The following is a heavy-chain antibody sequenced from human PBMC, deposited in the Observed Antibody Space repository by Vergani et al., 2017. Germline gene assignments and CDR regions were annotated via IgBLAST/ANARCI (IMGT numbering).Heavy chain of an antibody. CDR1: GFTLSNYD. CDR3: AKHFRGWGIDY. J-gene: IGHJ4*02. V-gene: IGHV3-30*02. Sequence: QVQLVESGGGVVQRGGSLRLSCATSGFTLSNYDMQWISQGQGKGLEFVAFIQFDGSNQYYADSVKGRFTLSRDFSKNTLYLQMNSLRTDDTATYYFAKHFRGWGIDYWGQGPQVIVSS. D-gene: IGHD3-16*01. CDR2: IQFDGSNQ.